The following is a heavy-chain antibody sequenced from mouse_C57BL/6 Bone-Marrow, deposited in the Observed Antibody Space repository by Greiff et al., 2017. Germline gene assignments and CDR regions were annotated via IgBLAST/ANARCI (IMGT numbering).Heavy chain of an antibody. CDR3: ARTGSKGGY. V-gene: IGHV5-4*01. CDR2: ISDGGSYT. J-gene: IGHJ2*01. CDR1: GFTFSSYA. Sequence: EVHLVESGGGLVKPGGSLKLSCAASGFTFSSYAMSWVRQTPEKRLEWVATISDGGSYTYYPDNVKGRFTISRDNAKNNLYLQMSHLKSEDTAMYYCARTGSKGGYWGQGTTLTVSS.